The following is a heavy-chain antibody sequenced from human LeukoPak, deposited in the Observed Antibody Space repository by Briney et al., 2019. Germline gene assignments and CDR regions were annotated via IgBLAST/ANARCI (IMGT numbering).Heavy chain of an antibody. CDR2: ILYDGSNK. CDR1: GFTFSSFG. J-gene: IGHJ6*02. Sequence: GRSLRLSCAASGFTFSSFGMHWVRQAPGKGLEWVAVILYDGSNKYYADSVKGRFTISRDDSKNTLYLQMNSLRAEDTAVYYCAKVGYSSSWNCYYYGMDVWGQGTTVTVSS. V-gene: IGHV3-30*18. CDR3: AKVGYSSSWNCYYYGMDV. D-gene: IGHD6-13*01.